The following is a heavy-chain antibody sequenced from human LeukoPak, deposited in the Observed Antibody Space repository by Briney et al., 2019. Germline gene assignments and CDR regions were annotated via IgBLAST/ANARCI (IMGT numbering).Heavy chain of an antibody. Sequence: GGSLRLSCAASGFPFSTYWMSWVRQAPGKGLEWVANIKKDGSEKYYVDSVKGRFTISRDNAKNSLYWQMNSLRAEDTAVYYCASQSSGLFAYWGQGTLVTVSS. J-gene: IGHJ4*02. CDR1: GFPFSTYW. D-gene: IGHD3-10*01. CDR3: ASQSSGLFAY. CDR2: IKKDGSEK. V-gene: IGHV3-7*05.